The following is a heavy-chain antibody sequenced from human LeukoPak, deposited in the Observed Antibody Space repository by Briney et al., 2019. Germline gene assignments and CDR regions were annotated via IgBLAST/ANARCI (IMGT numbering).Heavy chain of an antibody. D-gene: IGHD3-16*02. Sequence: GASVKVSCKASGYTFTSYGISWVRQAPGQGLECMGWISAYNGNTNYAQKLQGRVTMTTDTSTSTAYMELRSLRSDDTAVYYCARVGVYVWGSYRNFDYWGQGTLVTVSS. V-gene: IGHV1-18*01. J-gene: IGHJ4*02. CDR3: ARVGVYVWGSYRNFDY. CDR2: ISAYNGNT. CDR1: GYTFTSYG.